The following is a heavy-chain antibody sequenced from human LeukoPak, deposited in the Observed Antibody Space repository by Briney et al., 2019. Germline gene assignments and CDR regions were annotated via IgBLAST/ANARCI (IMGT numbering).Heavy chain of an antibody. Sequence: PEGSLRLSCAASGFTFSSYAMHWVRQAPGKGLEWVAVISYDGSNKYYADSVKGRFTISRDNSKNTLYLQMNSLRAEDTAVYYCAKDGLTGVNYYYGMDVWGKGTTVTVSS. CDR1: GFTFSSYA. D-gene: IGHD7-27*01. CDR2: ISYDGSNK. CDR3: AKDGLTGVNYYYGMDV. V-gene: IGHV3-30-3*01. J-gene: IGHJ6*04.